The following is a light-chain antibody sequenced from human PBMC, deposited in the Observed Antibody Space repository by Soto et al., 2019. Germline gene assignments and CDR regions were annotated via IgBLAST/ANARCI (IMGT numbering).Light chain of an antibody. J-gene: IGLJ3*02. Sequence: QSALTQPASVSGAPGQSITISCTGTSNDVGGYKYVSWYQQRPGTAPKLIMFEVNNRPSGVSDRFSGSRSANTASLTISGLQAQDEADYYCSSYAGNDNWVFGGGTKLTVL. V-gene: IGLV2-14*03. CDR2: EVN. CDR1: SNDVGGYKY. CDR3: SSYAGNDNWV.